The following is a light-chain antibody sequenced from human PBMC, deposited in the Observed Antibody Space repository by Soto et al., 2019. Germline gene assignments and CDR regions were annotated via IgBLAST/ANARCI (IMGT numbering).Light chain of an antibody. CDR2: SNN. Sequence: QSVLTQPPSASGTPGQRVTVSCSGSTSNIGSNPVNWYQHLPGTAPKLVVYSNNQRPSGVPHRFSGSKSGTSASLAIRGLQSEDEADYYCAAWDDSLNGVLFGGGTKLTVL. V-gene: IGLV1-44*01. CDR1: TSNIGSNP. CDR3: AAWDDSLNGVL. J-gene: IGLJ2*01.